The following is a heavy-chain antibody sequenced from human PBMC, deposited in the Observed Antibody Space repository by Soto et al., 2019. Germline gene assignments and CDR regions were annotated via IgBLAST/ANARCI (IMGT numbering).Heavy chain of an antibody. CDR3: AREARDFWSGYYPTSGPNWFDP. J-gene: IGHJ5*02. Sequence: ASVKVSCKASGYTFTSYGISWVRQAPGQGLEWMGWISAYNGNTNYAQKLQGRVTMTTDTSTSTAYMELRSLRSDDTAVYYCAREARDFWSGYYPTSGPNWFDPWGQGTLLTVSS. CDR1: GYTFTSYG. V-gene: IGHV1-18*01. D-gene: IGHD3-3*01. CDR2: ISAYNGNT.